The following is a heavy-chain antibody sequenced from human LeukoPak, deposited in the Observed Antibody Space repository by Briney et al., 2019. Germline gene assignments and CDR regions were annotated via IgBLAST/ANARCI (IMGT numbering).Heavy chain of an antibody. CDR3: ANFIAVAGKIDY. CDR1: GFTFSSYA. D-gene: IGHD6-19*01. Sequence: GGSLRLSCAASGFTFSSYAMSWVRQAPGKGLEWVSAISGSGGSTYYADSVKGRFTISRGNSKNTLYLQMNSLRAEDTAVYYCANFIAVAGKIDYWGQGTLVTVSS. J-gene: IGHJ4*02. V-gene: IGHV3-23*01. CDR2: ISGSGGST.